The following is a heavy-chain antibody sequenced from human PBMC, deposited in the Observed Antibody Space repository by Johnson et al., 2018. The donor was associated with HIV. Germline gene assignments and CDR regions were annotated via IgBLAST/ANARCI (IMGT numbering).Heavy chain of an antibody. CDR1: GFTFSSYG. Sequence: QVQLVESGGGVVQPGRSLRLSCAASGFTFSSYGMHWVRQAPGKGLAWVAVISYDGTNKYYANSVKGRFTISRDNSKNTLYLQMNSLRAEDTAVYLCARIRVAVITEVGAFDMWGQGTMVTVSS. V-gene: IGHV3-30*03. J-gene: IGHJ3*02. D-gene: IGHD3-22*01. CDR3: ARIRVAVITEVGAFDM. CDR2: ISYDGTNK.